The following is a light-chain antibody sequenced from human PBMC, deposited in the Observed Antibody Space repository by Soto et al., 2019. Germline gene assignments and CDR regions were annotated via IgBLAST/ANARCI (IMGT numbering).Light chain of an antibody. J-gene: IGKJ4*01. V-gene: IGKV3-11*02. CDR3: QQRSNWPLT. CDR1: QSIGSY. Sequence: EIVLTQSPANLSLSPGERATLSCRASQSIGSYLAWYQQKPGQAPRLLIYDASNRATGIPARFSGSGSGRDFTLTINSLEPEDFAVYYCQQRSNWPLTFGGGTKVEIK. CDR2: DAS.